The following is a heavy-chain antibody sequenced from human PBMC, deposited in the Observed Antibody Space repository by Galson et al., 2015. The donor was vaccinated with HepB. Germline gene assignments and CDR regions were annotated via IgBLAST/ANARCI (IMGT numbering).Heavy chain of an antibody. D-gene: IGHD2-2*01. J-gene: IGHJ5*02. CDR2: IYSGGST. Sequence: SLRLSCAASGFTVSSNYMSWVRQAPGKGLEWVSVIYSGGSTYYADSVKGRFTISRDNSKNTLYLQMNSLRAEDTAVYYCARWHCSSTSCWIEGWFDPWGQGTLVTVSS. CDR3: ARWHCSSTSCWIEGWFDP. V-gene: IGHV3-53*01. CDR1: GFTVSSNY.